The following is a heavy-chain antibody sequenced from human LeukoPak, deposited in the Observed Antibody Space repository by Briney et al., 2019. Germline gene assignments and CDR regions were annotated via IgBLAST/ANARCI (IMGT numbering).Heavy chain of an antibody. CDR2: MNEDGSVK. V-gene: IGHV3-7*04. CDR1: GFTFSSYW. D-gene: IGHD3-16*01. J-gene: IGHJ5*02. CDR3: AVDGGYNRFDP. Sequence: GGSLRLSCAASGFTFSSYWMAWVRQAPGKGLEWVANMNEDGSVKNYVVSVKGRFTDSRDNAKSSLYLQMNSLRAEDTAVYYCAVDGGYNRFDPWGQGTLVTVPS.